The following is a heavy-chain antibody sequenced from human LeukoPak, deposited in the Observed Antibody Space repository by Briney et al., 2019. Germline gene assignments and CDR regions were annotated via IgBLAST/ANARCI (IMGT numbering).Heavy chain of an antibody. D-gene: IGHD3-22*01. CDR1: GFTFSSYA. CDR2: ISGSGGST. Sequence: GGSLRLSCAASGFTFSSYAMSWVRQAPGNGLEWVSAISGSGGSTYYADSVKGRFTISRDNSKNTLYLQMNSLRAEDTAVYYCAKGPPTYYYDSSGPRRSDWYFDLWGRGTLVTVSS. CDR3: AKGPPTYYYDSSGPRRSDWYFDL. V-gene: IGHV3-23*01. J-gene: IGHJ2*01.